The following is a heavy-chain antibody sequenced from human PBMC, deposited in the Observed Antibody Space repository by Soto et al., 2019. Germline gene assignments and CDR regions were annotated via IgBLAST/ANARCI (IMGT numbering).Heavy chain of an antibody. CDR3: GKYVCGVTFCHRWFDP. CDR2: ISRDSDTI. D-gene: IGHD2-21*01. J-gene: IGHJ5*02. Sequence: GGSLRLSCVVSGLTLSHSAMTWVRQAPGKELEWVSVISRDSDTIYYADSVRGRFTISRDTSQNTLYLQMNSLRAEDTAVYYCGKYVCGVTFCHRWFDPWGQGTLVTVSS. CDR1: GLTLSHSA. V-gene: IGHV3-23*01.